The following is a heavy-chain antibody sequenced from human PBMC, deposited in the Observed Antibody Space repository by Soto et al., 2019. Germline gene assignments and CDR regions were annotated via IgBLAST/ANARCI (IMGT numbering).Heavy chain of an antibody. V-gene: IGHV4-30-2*01. D-gene: IGHD4-17*01. CDR1: GGSISSGGYS. Sequence: SETLSLTCAVSGGSISSGGYSWSWIRQPPGKGLEWIGYIYHRSTYYNPSLKSRVTISVDRSKNQFSLKLTSVSAADTAIYFCARHRYGDDDDALDIWGQGTMVTV. J-gene: IGHJ3*02. CDR3: ARHRYGDDDDALDI. CDR2: IYHRST.